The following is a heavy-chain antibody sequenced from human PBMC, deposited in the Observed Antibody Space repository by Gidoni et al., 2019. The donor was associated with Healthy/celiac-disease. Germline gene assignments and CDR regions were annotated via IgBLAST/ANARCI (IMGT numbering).Heavy chain of an antibody. CDR1: GFTFSDYY. V-gene: IGHV3-11*01. D-gene: IGHD6-13*01. J-gene: IGHJ5*02. CDR2: ISRSGSTI. Sequence: QVQLVESGGGLVKPGGSLRLSCSASGFTFSDYYMSWIRQAPGKGVEWVSYISRSGSTIYYEDSVKGRFNISRDNAKNSLYLQMNSLRAEDTAVYDCARDEYEGIAASWGQGTLVTVSS. CDR3: ARDEYEGIAAS.